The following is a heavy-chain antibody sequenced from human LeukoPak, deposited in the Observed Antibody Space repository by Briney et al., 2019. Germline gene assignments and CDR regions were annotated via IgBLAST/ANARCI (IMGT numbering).Heavy chain of an antibody. CDR1: GGSISSYY. J-gene: IGHJ5*02. V-gene: IGHV4-59*08. D-gene: IGHD3-10*01. CDR3: ARHSNHGSGSSYRYWFDP. Sequence: SETPSLTCTVSGGSISSYYWSWIRQPPGKGLEWIGYIYYSGSTNYNPSLKSRVTISVDTSKNHFSLKLSSVTAADTAVYYCARHSNHGSGSSYRYWFDPWGQGTLVTVSS. CDR2: IYYSGST.